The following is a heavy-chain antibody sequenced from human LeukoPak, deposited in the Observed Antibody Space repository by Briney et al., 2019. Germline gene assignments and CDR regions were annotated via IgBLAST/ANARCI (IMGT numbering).Heavy chain of an antibody. CDR2: IYYSGST. Sequence: SETLSLTCTVSGGSISSYYWSWIRQPPVKGLEWIGYIYYSGSTNYNPSLKSRVTISVDTSKNQFSLKLSSVTAADTAVYYCARRRYYYYGMDVWGQGTTVTVSS. V-gene: IGHV4-59*08. J-gene: IGHJ6*02. CDR3: ARRRYYYYGMDV. CDR1: GGSISSYY.